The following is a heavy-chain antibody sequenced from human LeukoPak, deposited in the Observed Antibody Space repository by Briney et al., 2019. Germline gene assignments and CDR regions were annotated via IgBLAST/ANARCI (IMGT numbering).Heavy chain of an antibody. Sequence: GGSLRLSCAASGFTFSGSAMHWVRQASGKGLEWVGRIRSKANSYATAYAASVKGRFTISRDDSKNTAYLQMNSLKTEDTAVYYCTRRSKGVATGQTQYCFDYWGQGTLVTVSS. V-gene: IGHV3-73*01. CDR3: TRRSKGVATGQTQYCFDY. D-gene: IGHD2-21*02. J-gene: IGHJ4*02. CDR2: IRSKANSYAT. CDR1: GFTFSGSA.